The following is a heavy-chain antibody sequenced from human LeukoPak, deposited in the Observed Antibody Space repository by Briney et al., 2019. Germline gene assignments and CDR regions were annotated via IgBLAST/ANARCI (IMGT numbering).Heavy chain of an antibody. V-gene: IGHV4-39*01. CDR1: GGSISYSKYY. D-gene: IGHD5-12*01. CDR2: IDYTGST. J-gene: IGHJ4*02. CDR3: ARGVGYGNFDY. Sequence: SETLSLTCTVSGGSISYSKYYWGWIRQPPGKGLEWIGSIDYTGSTYYNPSLKSRVTISVDTSKNQFSLKLTSVTAADTAVYYCARGVGYGNFDYWGQGTLVTVSS.